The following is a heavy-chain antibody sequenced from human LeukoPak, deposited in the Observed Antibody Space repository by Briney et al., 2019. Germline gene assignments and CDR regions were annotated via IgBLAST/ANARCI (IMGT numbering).Heavy chain of an antibody. CDR2: ISYDGSNK. CDR1: GFTFSSYA. CDR3: ARGGLWDIVVVVAVGDAFDI. V-gene: IGHV3-30-3*01. Sequence: GRSLRLSCAASGFTFSSYAMHWVRQAPGKGLEWVAVISYDGSNKHYADSVKGRFTISRDNSKNTLYLQMNSLRAEDTAVYYCARGGLWDIVVVVAVGDAFDIWGQGTMVTVSS. D-gene: IGHD2-15*01. J-gene: IGHJ3*02.